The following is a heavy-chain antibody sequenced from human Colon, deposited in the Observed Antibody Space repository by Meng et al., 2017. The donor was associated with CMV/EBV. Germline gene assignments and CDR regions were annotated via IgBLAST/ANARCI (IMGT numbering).Heavy chain of an antibody. CDR3: ARDFAPGGDGMDV. V-gene: IGHV3-7*01. J-gene: IGHJ6*02. D-gene: IGHD3-16*01. Sequence: GGSLRLSCAASGFTFSSYWMSWVRQAPGKGLEWVANIKQDGSEKYYVDSVKGRFTISRDNAKNSLYLQMNSLRAEDTAVYSCARDFAPGGDGMDVWGQGTTVTVSS. CDR1: GFTFSSYW. CDR2: IKQDGSEK.